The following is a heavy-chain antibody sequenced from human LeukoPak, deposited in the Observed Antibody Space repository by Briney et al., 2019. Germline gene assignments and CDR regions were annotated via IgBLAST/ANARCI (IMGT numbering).Heavy chain of an antibody. Sequence: ASVKVSCKASGYTFTGYYMHWVRQAPGQGLEWMGIINPSGGSTSYAQKFQGRVTMTRDMSTSTVYMELSSLRSEDTAVYYCARVMFSYYYDSSGSGGFDYWGQGTLVTVSS. V-gene: IGHV1-46*01. D-gene: IGHD3-22*01. J-gene: IGHJ4*02. CDR3: ARVMFSYYYDSSGSGGFDY. CDR2: INPSGGST. CDR1: GYTFTGYY.